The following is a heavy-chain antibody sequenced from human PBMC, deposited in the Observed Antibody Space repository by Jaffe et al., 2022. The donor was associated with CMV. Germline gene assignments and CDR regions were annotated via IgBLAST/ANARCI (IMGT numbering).Heavy chain of an antibody. CDR1: GYTFTSYY. J-gene: IGHJ5*02. Sequence: QVQLVQSGAEVKKPGASVNVSCKGSGYTFTSYYMHWVRQAPGQGLEWMGIINPSGTRTTYAQKFQGRVTMTRDASTSTVYMELSSLRSEDTAVYYCARDNSDTSGYHHWWFDPWGQGTLVTVSS. V-gene: IGHV1-46*01. D-gene: IGHD3-22*01. CDR3: ARDNSDTSGYHHWWFDP. CDR2: INPSGTRT.